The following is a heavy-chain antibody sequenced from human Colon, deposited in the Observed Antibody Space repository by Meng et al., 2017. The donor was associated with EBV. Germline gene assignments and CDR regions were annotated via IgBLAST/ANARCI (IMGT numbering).Heavy chain of an antibody. Sequence: LHVKEPDPGLVNPSETLSLTCTVSGGSISSNVYYWDWVRQPPGKGLEWIGAIYHSGSTSYNPSLQSRVTMFVDTSKNQFSLMLTSVTATDTAVYYCARRRGGSGRDCWGQGTLVTVSS. CDR1: GGSISSNVYY. D-gene: IGHD3-10*01. J-gene: IGHJ4*02. V-gene: IGHV4-39*01. CDR2: IYHSGST. CDR3: ARRRGGSGRDC.